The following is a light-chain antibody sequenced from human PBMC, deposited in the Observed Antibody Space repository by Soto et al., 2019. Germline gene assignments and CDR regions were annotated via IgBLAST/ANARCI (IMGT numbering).Light chain of an antibody. CDR1: ETISSSS. CDR2: GAS. J-gene: IGKJ4*01. V-gene: IGKV3D-7*01. Sequence: IVLTQSPCTLSLSPGERATLSCRASETISSSSLTWCQQKPGQAPGLLIYGASTRATAIPARFSGSGSGTDFTLTVSSLQPEDFAVYYCQHDYNLLTFGGGTKVDIK. CDR3: QHDYNLLT.